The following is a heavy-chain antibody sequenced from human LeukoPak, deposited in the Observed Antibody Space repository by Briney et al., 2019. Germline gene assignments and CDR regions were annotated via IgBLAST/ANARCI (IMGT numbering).Heavy chain of an antibody. D-gene: IGHD3-10*01. CDR3: ARDRHGSGSAHSFDP. CDR1: GGSISSYY. Sequence: NPSETLSLTCTVSGGSISSYYWSWIRQPPGKGLKWIAYIHYSGSTNYNPSLKSRVTISVDTSKNQFSLKLNSVTAADTAVYYCARDRHGSGSAHSFDPWGQGTLVTVSS. J-gene: IGHJ5*02. CDR2: IHYSGST. V-gene: IGHV4-59*01.